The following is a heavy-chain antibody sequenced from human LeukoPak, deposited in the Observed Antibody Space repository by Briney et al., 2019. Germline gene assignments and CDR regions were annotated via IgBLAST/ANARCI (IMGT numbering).Heavy chain of an antibody. CDR2: TYYRSKWYN. J-gene: IGHJ1*01. CDR1: GENVSSNTAA. CDR3: ARESSGFHR. Sequence: SQTLSLTCVLSGENVSSNTAAWNWIRQSPSRGLEWLGRTYYRSKWYNDYAPSVKSRISIDPDTSKNQFSLQLNSVTPEDSAVYYCARESSGFHRWGQGTLVTVSS. V-gene: IGHV6-1*01.